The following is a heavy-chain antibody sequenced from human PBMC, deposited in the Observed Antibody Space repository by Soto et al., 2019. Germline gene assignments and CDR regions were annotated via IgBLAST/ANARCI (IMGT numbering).Heavy chain of an antibody. V-gene: IGHV3-23*01. CDR1: GFTFDDYS. J-gene: IGHJ3*02. D-gene: IGHD2-2*01. CDR2: ISGSGGST. CDR3: AKRDCSSTSCYGLLGAFDI. Sequence: GGSLRLSCAASGFTFDDYSMHWVRQAPGKGLEWVSAISGSGGSTYYADSVKGRFTISRDNSKNTLYLQMNSLRAEDTAVYYCAKRDCSSTSCYGLLGAFDIWGQGTMVTVSS.